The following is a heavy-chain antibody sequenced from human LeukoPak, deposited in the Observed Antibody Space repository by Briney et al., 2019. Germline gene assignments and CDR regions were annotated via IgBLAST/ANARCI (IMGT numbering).Heavy chain of an antibody. V-gene: IGHV3-23*01. D-gene: IGHD1-26*01. CDR3: ARGGGSYYEYFDC. CDR1: GFTFSSYA. J-gene: IGHJ4*02. Sequence: GGSLRLSCAASGFTFSSYAMSWVRQAPGKGLEWVSAISGSGASTYYADSVKGRFTISRDNSKNALYLQMSSLRAEDTAVYYCARGGGSYYEYFDCWGQGTLVTVSS. CDR2: ISGSGAST.